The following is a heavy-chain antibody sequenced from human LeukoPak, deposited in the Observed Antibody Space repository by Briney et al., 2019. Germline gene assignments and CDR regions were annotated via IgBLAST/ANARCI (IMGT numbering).Heavy chain of an antibody. CDR1: GFTFSSYW. V-gene: IGHV3-7*01. Sequence: QPGRSLRLSCAASGFTFSSYWMSWVRQAPGKGLEWVANIKQDGSEKYYVDSVKGRFTISRDNAKNSLYLQMNSLRAEDTAVYYCARLITGRGNYFDYWGQGTLVTVSS. D-gene: IGHD1-20*01. J-gene: IGHJ4*02. CDR3: ARLITGRGNYFDY. CDR2: IKQDGSEK.